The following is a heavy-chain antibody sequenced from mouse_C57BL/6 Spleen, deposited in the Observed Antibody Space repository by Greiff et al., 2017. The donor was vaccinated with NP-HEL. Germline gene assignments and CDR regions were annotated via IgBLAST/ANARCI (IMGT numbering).Heavy chain of an antibody. V-gene: IGHV1-64*01. CDR2: IHPNRGST. J-gene: IGHJ1*03. D-gene: IGHD1-1*01. CDR3: ARYGYYGSSYWYFDV. Sequence: QVQLQQSGAELVKPGASVKLSCKASGYTFTSYWMHWVKQRPGQGLEWIGMIHPNRGSTNYNEKFKSKATLTVDKSSSTAYMQLSSLTSEDSAVYYCARYGYYGSSYWYFDVWGTGTTVTVSS. CDR1: GYTFTSYW.